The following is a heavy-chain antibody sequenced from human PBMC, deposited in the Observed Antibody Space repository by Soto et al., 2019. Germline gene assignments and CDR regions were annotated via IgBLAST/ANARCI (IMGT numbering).Heavy chain of an antibody. V-gene: IGHV4-34*01. CDR2: INHSGST. J-gene: IGHJ6*02. CDR3: ARELVATISDYYYGMDV. D-gene: IGHD5-12*01. Sequence: SETLSLTCAVYGGSFSGYYWSWIRQPPGKGLEWIGEINHSGSTNYNPSLKSRVTISVDTSKNQFSLKLSSVTAADTAVYYCARELVATISDYYYGMDVWGQGTTVTVSS. CDR1: GGSFSGYY.